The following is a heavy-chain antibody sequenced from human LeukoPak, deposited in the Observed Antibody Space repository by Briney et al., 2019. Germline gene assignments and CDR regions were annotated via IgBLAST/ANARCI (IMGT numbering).Heavy chain of an antibody. J-gene: IGHJ5*02. CDR2: ISAYNGNT. D-gene: IGHD3-22*01. CDR1: GYSFTSFH. V-gene: IGHV1-18*01. Sequence: ASVKVSCKAAGYSFTSFHINWVRQAPGQGPEWMGWISAYNGNTNYAQKLQGRVTMTTDTSTSTAYMELRSLRSDDTAVYYCARDFGYDSSGYTPWGQGTLVTVSS. CDR3: ARDFGYDSSGYTP.